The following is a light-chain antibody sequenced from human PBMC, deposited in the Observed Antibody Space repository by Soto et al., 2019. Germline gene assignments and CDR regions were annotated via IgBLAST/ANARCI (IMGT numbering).Light chain of an antibody. CDR3: QQYDNLPYT. J-gene: IGKJ2*01. CDR1: QDISKY. CDR2: GAS. V-gene: IGKV1-33*01. Sequence: DIQMTQSPSSLSASVGDRVTITCRASQDISKYLSWHQQKPGKAPKLLIHGASNLETGVPSRFSGGGSGTDFALTISSLQPEDIATYYCQQYDNLPYTFGQGTKLEIK.